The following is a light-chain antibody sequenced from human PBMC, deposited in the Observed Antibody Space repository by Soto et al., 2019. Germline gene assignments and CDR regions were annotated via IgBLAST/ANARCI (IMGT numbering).Light chain of an antibody. CDR1: QRVTSSY. V-gene: IGKV3-20*01. J-gene: IGKJ1*01. Sequence: EIVLTQSPGTQSLSPGERVTLSCRASQRVTSSYLAWYQQKPGQAPRLLIYGASSRATGIPDRFSGSGSGTDFSLTISRLEPEDFAVYYCQQYGSSPRTFGQGTKVEI. CDR2: GAS. CDR3: QQYGSSPRT.